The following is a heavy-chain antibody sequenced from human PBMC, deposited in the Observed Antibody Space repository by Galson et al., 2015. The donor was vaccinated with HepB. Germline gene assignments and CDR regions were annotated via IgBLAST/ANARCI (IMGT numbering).Heavy chain of an antibody. J-gene: IGHJ4*02. D-gene: IGHD3-3*01. V-gene: IGHV1-46*01. Sequence: SVKVSCKASGYTFTSYYMHWVRQAPGQGLEWMGIINPSGGSTSYAQKFQGRVTMTRDTSTSTVYMELSSLRSEDTAVYYCARPYYDFWSGYCDLGYWGQGTLVTVSS. CDR2: INPSGGST. CDR1: GYTFTSYY. CDR3: ARPYYDFWSGYCDLGY.